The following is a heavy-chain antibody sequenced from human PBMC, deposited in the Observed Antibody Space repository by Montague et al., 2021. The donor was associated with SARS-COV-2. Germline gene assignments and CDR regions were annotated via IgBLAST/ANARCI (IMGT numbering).Heavy chain of an antibody. Sequence: PALVKPTQTLTLXCTFSGFSLSTSGMCVSWIRQPPGKALEWLALIDWDXDKYYSTSLKTRLTISKDTSKNPVVLTMTNMDPVDTATYYCARSFSIFGVVIIPAYFDYWGQGTLVTVSS. V-gene: IGHV2-70*01. CDR2: IDWDXDK. D-gene: IGHD3-3*01. CDR1: GFSLSTSGMC. CDR3: ARSFSIFGVVIIPAYFDY. J-gene: IGHJ4*02.